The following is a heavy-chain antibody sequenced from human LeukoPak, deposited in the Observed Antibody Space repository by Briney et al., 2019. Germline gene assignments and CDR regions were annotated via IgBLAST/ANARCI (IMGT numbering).Heavy chain of an antibody. J-gene: IGHJ5*02. D-gene: IGHD6-13*01. CDR3: AKMSYSSSFNWFDP. CDR1: GFTFSSYA. V-gene: IGHV3-30-3*02. Sequence: GGSLRLSCAASGFTFSSYAMHWVRQAPGKGLEWVAVISYDGSNKYYADSVKGRFTISRDNSKNTLYLQMNSLRAEDTAVYYCAKMSYSSSFNWFDPWGQGTLVTVSS. CDR2: ISYDGSNK.